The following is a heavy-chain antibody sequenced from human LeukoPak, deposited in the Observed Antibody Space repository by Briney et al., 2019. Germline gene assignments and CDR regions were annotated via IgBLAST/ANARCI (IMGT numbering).Heavy chain of an antibody. D-gene: IGHD6-13*01. J-gene: IGHJ4*02. CDR2: IYYSGST. V-gene: IGHV4-59*01. Sequence: SETLSLTCTVSGGSISSYYWSWIRQPPGKGLEWIGYIYYSGSTNYNPSLKSRVTISVDTSKNQFSLKLSSVTAADTAVYYCARSAAAGSFYFDYWGQGTLVTVSS. CDR3: ARSAAAGSFYFDY. CDR1: GGSISSYY.